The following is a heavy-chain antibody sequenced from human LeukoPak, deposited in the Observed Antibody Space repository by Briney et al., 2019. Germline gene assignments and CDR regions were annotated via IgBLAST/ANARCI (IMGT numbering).Heavy chain of an antibody. Sequence: PSETLSLTCAVSGGSISSGGYSWSWIRQPPGKGLEWIGYIYHSGSTYYNPSLKSRVTISVDRSKNQLSLKLSSVTAADTAVYYCARAALDSWSGYYGSSFDPWGQGTLVTVSS. CDR1: GGSISSGGYS. V-gene: IGHV4-30-2*01. CDR3: ARAALDSWSGYYGSSFDP. D-gene: IGHD3-3*01. J-gene: IGHJ5*02. CDR2: IYHSGST.